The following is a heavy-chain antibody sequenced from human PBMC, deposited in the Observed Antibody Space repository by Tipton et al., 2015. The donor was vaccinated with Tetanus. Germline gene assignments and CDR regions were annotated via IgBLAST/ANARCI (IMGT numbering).Heavy chain of an antibody. CDR1: GNSFNNFP. CDR2: IIPTFDTR. D-gene: IGHD2/OR15-2a*01. V-gene: IGHV1-69*06. J-gene: IGHJ4*02. CDR3: ARTAGGTREYYGIKY. Sequence: QSGAEGKKPGSSVKLSCKGSGNSFNNFPISWVRQAPGQGLEWMGGIIPTFDTRTYAHKFQGRLSITADRSTRTAYMELSSPRSEDTAIYFCARTAGGTREYYGIKYWGQGTLVTVS.